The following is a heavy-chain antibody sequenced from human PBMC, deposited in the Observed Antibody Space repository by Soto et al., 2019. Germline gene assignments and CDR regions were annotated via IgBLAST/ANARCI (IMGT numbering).Heavy chain of an antibody. J-gene: IGHJ6*02. CDR1: GSTFSNAW. CDR3: TTDPLFTGGVYYYYGMDV. CDR2: IKSKTDGGTT. Sequence: GGSLRLSCAASGSTFSNAWMSWVRQAPGKGLEWVGRIKSKTDGGTTDYAAPVKGRFTISRDDSKNTLYLQMNSLKTEDTAVYYCTTDPLFTGGVYYYYGMDVWGQGTTVTVSS. V-gene: IGHV3-15*01. D-gene: IGHD3-10*01.